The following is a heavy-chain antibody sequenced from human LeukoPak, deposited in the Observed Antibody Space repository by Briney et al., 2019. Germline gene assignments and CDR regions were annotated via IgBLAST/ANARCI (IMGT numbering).Heavy chain of an antibody. CDR2: ISWNSGNI. D-gene: IGHD1-1*01. J-gene: IGHJ3*02. CDR3: AKLEGHFDI. V-gene: IGHV3-9*01. Sequence: GRSLRLSRVASGIPFKDYAMHWVRQVPGKGLEWVSGISWNSGNIGYADSVKGRFTISRDNAKNSLYLQMNSLRAEDTALYYCAKLEGHFDIWGQGTMVTVSS. CDR1: GIPFKDYA.